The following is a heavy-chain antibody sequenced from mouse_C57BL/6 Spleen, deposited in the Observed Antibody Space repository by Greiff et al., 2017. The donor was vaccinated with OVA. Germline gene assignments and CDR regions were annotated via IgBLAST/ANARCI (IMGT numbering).Heavy chain of an antibody. J-gene: IGHJ2*01. CDR3: ARKTAQATLDY. V-gene: IGHV5-6*02. CDR2: ISSGGSYT. CDR1: GFTFSSYG. D-gene: IGHD3-2*02. Sequence: EVMLVESGGDLVKPGGSLKLSCAASGFTFSSYGMSWVRQTPDKRLEWVATISSGGSYTYYPDSVKGRFTISRDNAKNTLYLQMSSLKSEDTAMYYCARKTAQATLDYWGQVTTLTVSS.